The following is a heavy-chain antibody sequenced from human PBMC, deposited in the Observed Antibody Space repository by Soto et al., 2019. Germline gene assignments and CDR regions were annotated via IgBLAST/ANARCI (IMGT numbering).Heavy chain of an antibody. V-gene: IGHV4-39*01. Sequence: SETLSLTCTVSGGSISSSSYYWGWIRQPPGKGLEWIGSIYYSGSTYYNPSLKSRVTISVDTHKNQFSLKLSLVTAADTAVYYCARFSTIFGVVNNWFDPWGQGTLVTVSS. CDR3: ARFSTIFGVVNNWFDP. J-gene: IGHJ5*02. CDR2: IYYSGST. CDR1: GGSISSSSYY. D-gene: IGHD3-3*01.